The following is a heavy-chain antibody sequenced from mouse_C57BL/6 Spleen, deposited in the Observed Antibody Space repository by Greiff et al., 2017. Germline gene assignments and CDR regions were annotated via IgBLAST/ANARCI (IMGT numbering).Heavy chain of an antibody. V-gene: IGHV1-80*01. CDR2: IYPGDGDT. CDR3: ARGYYGSSDETWFAY. D-gene: IGHD1-1*01. Sequence: QVQLKQSGAELVKPGASVKISCKASGYAFSSYWMNWVKQRPGKGLEWIGQIYPGDGDTNYNGKFKGKATLTADKSSSTAYMQLSSLTSEDSAVYDCARGYYGSSDETWFAYWGQGTLVTVSA. CDR1: GYAFSSYW. J-gene: IGHJ3*01.